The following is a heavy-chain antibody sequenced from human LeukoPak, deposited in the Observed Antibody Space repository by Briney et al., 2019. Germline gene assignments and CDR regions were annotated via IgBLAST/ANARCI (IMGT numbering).Heavy chain of an antibody. D-gene: IGHD6-6*01. CDR2: IYYSGST. J-gene: IGHJ6*03. CDR3: VRGSSSSGLYYYYYMDV. V-gene: IGHV4-59*01. Sequence: SETLSLTCTVSGGSISSYYWSWIRQPPGKGLEWIGYIYYSGSTNYNPSLKSRVTISVDTSKNQFSLKLSSVTAADTAVYYCVRGSSSSGLYYYYYMDVWGKGTTVTVSS. CDR1: GGSISSYY.